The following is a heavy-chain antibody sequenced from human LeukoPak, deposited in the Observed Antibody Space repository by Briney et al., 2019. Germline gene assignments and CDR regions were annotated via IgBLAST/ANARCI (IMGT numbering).Heavy chain of an antibody. CDR2: ISGSGGST. CDR3: ARGYSSSWYGLDYYYYMDV. D-gene: IGHD6-13*01. V-gene: IGHV3-23*01. CDR1: GFTFSSSA. Sequence: GGSLRLSCAASGFTFSSSAMSWVRQAPGKGLEWVSSISGSGGSTYYADSVKGRFTISRDNSKNTLYLQMNSLRAEDTAVYYCARGYSSSWYGLDYYYYMDVWGKGTTVTVSS. J-gene: IGHJ6*03.